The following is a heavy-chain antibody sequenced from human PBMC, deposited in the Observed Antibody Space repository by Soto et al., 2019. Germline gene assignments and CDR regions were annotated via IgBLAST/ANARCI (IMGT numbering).Heavy chain of an antibody. V-gene: IGHV3-21*01. CDR1: GFPFSAYN. CDR3: SRSPEVGVRGAY. Sequence: GGSLRLSCTGSGFPFSAYNINWVRQAPGKGLGWVSSITVGSSHIYQPNSMKGRFTISRDDAKNSVYLQIDSLRDEDTALYYYSRSPEVGVRGAYWGQGTLVT. D-gene: IGHD3-16*01. J-gene: IGHJ4*02. CDR2: ITVGSSHI.